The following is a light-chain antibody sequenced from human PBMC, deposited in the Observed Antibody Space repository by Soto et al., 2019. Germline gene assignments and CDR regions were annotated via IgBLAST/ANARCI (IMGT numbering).Light chain of an antibody. Sequence: QAVVTQEPSLTVSPGGTVTLNCGSSTGAVTSGHYPYWFQQKPGQAPRTLIYDTSNKHTWTPDRFSGSLLGGKSALTLSGAQPEDEAEYYFLLSYSGARVFGGGTELTVL. CDR2: DTS. CDR1: TGAVTSGHY. V-gene: IGLV7-46*01. J-gene: IGLJ3*02. CDR3: LLSYSGARV.